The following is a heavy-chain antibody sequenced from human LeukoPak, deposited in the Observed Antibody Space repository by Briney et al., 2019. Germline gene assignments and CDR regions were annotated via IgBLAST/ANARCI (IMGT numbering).Heavy chain of an antibody. Sequence: SETLSLTCAVYGGSFSGYYWSWIRQPPGKGLEWIGEINHSGSTNYNPSLKSRVIISVDTSKNQFSLKLSSVTAADTAVYYCARADILTGYYPGDWFDPWGQGTLVTVSS. CDR1: GGSFSGYY. J-gene: IGHJ5*02. CDR3: ARADILTGYYPGDWFDP. CDR2: INHSGST. V-gene: IGHV4-34*01. D-gene: IGHD3-9*01.